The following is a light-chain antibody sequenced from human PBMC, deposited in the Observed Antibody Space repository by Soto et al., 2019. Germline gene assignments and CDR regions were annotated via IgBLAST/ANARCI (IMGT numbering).Light chain of an antibody. Sequence: QSALTQPASVSGSPGQSITISCTGTSSDVGGYNYVSWYQQHPGKAPKLMIYEVSNRPSGVSNRFSGSKSGNTASLTISGLHAEDEADYYCSSYTSSTLWVFGGGTKLNVL. V-gene: IGLV2-14*01. CDR2: EVS. CDR1: SSDVGGYNY. J-gene: IGLJ3*02. CDR3: SSYTSSTLWV.